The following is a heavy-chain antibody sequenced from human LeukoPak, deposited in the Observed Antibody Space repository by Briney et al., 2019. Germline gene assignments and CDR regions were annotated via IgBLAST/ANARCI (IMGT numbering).Heavy chain of an antibody. D-gene: IGHD4-11*01. CDR2: INYSGNT. V-gene: IGHV4-59*05. CDR3: ASQPTTEIGVDS. J-gene: IGHJ4*02. CDR1: GGSISSYY. Sequence: SETLSLTCTVSGGSISSYYWSWIRQPAGKGLEWIGSINYSGNTYYNPSLKSRVIISVDTSRNQFSLRVSSVTAADTAVYFCASQPTTEIGVDSWGQGTLVTVSS.